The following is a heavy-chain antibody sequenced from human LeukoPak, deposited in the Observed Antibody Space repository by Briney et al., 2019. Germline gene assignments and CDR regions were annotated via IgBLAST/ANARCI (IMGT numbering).Heavy chain of an antibody. CDR1: GGSISSSSYY. D-gene: IGHD3-22*01. Sequence: SETLSLTCTVSGGSISSSSYYWGWVRQPPGKGLEWIGSIYYSGSTYYNPSLKSRVTISVDTSKNQFSLKLSSVTAADTAVYYCARDWMYYDKDYWGQGTLVTVSS. CDR2: IYYSGST. V-gene: IGHV4-39*07. CDR3: ARDWMYYDKDY. J-gene: IGHJ4*02.